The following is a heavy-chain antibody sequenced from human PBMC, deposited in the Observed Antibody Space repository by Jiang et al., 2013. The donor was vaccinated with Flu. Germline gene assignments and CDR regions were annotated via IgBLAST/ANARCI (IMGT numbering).Heavy chain of an antibody. Sequence: GPGLVKPSETLSLTCTVSGGSISSSSYYWGWIRQPPGKGLEWIGSIYYSGSTYYNPSLKSRVTISVDTSKNQFSLKLSSVTAADTAVYYCARQDGGDGYNFWGQGTLVTVSS. CDR2: IYYSGST. CDR1: GGSISSSSYY. V-gene: IGHV4-39*01. J-gene: IGHJ4*02. D-gene: IGHD5-24*01. CDR3: ARQDGGDGYNF.